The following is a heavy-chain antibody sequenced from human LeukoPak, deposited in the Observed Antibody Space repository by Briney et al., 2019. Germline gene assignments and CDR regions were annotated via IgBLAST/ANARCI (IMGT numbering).Heavy chain of an antibody. D-gene: IGHD3-9*01. CDR3: ARNGPHTTNYDILTGYFNGHYYYYYYMDV. CDR1: GYSISSGYY. J-gene: IGHJ6*03. Sequence: SETLSLTCTVSGYSISSGYYWGWIRQPPGKGLEWIGSIYHSGSTYYNPSLKSRVTISVDTSKNQFSLKLSSVTAADTAVYYCARNGPHTTNYDILTGYFNGHYYYYYYMDVWGKGTTVTVSS. V-gene: IGHV4-38-2*02. CDR2: IYHSGST.